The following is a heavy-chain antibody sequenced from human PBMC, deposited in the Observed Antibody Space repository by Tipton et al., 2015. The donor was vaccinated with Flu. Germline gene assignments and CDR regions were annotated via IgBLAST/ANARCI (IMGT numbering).Heavy chain of an antibody. CDR2: IHYSGSP. Sequence: TLSLTCTVSGDSMRRDYFWGWIRQAPGKGLEWIGNIHYSGSPHYNPSLRGRVTMSIARSNVQFSLRLTSVTAADTAVYFCARRTFSNYVSEPKNWFDLWGQGTLVTVSS. D-gene: IGHD4-11*01. V-gene: IGHV4-38-2*02. CDR1: GDSMRRDYF. J-gene: IGHJ5*02. CDR3: ARRTFSNYVSEPKNWFDL.